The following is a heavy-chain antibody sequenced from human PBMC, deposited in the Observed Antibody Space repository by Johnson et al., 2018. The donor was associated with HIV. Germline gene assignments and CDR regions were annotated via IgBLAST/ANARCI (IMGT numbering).Heavy chain of an antibody. CDR2: IKQDGSEK. CDR1: GFTVSNNY. CDR3: ARGPVFDI. V-gene: IGHV3-7*01. Sequence: VQLVESGGGLIQPGGSLRLSCAASGFTVSNNYMSWVRQAPGKGLEWVANIKQDGSEKYYVDSVKGRFTISRDNAKNSLYLQMNSLRAEDTAVYYCARGPVFDIWGQGTMVTVSS. J-gene: IGHJ3*02.